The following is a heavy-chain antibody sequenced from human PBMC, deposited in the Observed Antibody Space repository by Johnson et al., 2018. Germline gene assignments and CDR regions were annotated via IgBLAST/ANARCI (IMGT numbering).Heavy chain of an antibody. CDR1: GFTFSSYG. D-gene: IGHD6-13*01. CDR3: AKDQWQRSSSWPDY. Sequence: VQLVESGGGVVQPGRSLRLSCVASGFTFSSYGMHWGRQAPGKGLEWLAVISYDGSNKYYADSVQGRFTISRDKSKNTLYLQMNSLRAGETAVYYCAKDQWQRSSSWPDYWGQGTLVTVSS. CDR2: ISYDGSNK. J-gene: IGHJ4*02. V-gene: IGHV3-30*18.